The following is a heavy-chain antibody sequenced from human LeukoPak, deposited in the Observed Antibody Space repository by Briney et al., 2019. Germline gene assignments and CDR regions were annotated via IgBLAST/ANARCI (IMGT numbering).Heavy chain of an antibody. J-gene: IGHJ4*02. CDR1: GFTFSSYS. CDR2: IKSDGSST. D-gene: IGHD5-24*01. V-gene: IGHV3-74*01. Sequence: GGSLRLSCAASGFTFSSYSMNWVRQAPGKGLVWVSRIKSDGSSTNYADSVKGRFTISRDNAKNSLYLQMNSLRAEDTAVYYCARRSRDTPIYFFDYWGQGTLVTVSS. CDR3: ARRSRDTPIYFFDY.